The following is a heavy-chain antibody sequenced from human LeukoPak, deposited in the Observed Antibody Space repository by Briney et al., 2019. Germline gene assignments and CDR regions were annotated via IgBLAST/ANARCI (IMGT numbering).Heavy chain of an antibody. D-gene: IGHD1-26*01. V-gene: IGHV4-39*01. CDR3: AKSGGYGLIDY. CDR1: GDSISSRSYY. CDR2: IYSSGST. Sequence: SETLSLTCNVSGDSISSRSYYWGWIRQPPGKGLEWIGSIYSSGSTYYNASLQSRVTISIETSKNQISLRLNSVTAADTAMYYCAKSGGYGLIDYWGQGTLVTVSS. J-gene: IGHJ4*02.